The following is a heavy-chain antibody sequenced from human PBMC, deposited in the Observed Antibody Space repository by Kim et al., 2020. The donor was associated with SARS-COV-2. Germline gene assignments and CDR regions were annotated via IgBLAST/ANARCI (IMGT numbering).Heavy chain of an antibody. Sequence: SETLSLTCSISGVSIGGYYWTWIRQPPGRGLEWIGFIYYNGNTYYNPSLKSRVTISLDTPKNQFSLELSSVTAADTAVYYCARGRWAAGHQNYYYMDVWGNGTTVTVSS. V-gene: IGHV4-59*01. D-gene: IGHD1-26*01. CDR3: ARGRWAAGHQNYYYMDV. J-gene: IGHJ6*03. CDR1: GVSIGGYY. CDR2: IYYNGNT.